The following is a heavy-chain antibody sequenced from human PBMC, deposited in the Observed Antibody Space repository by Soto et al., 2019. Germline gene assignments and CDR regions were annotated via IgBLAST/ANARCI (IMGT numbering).Heavy chain of an antibody. CDR2: ISSSSSYI. J-gene: IGHJ6*02. D-gene: IGHD2-15*01. V-gene: IGHV3-21*01. CDR3: ARNRVVYYYYYGMDV. Sequence: VGSLSLSCAASGFTFSSYSMNWVRQAPGKGLEWVSSISSSSSYIYYADSVKGRFTISRDNAKNSLYLQMNSLRAEDTAVYYCARNRVVYYYYYGMDVWGQGTTVTVSS. CDR1: GFTFSSYS.